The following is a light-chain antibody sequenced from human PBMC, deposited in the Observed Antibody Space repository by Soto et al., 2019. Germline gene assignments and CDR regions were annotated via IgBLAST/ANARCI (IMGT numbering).Light chain of an antibody. CDR2: DAS. CDR3: LQHNSYPRT. J-gene: IGKJ1*01. Sequence: DIQMTQSPSTLSASVGYRVTITCRASQSISSWLAWYQQKPGKAPKLLIYDASTLQSGVPSRFSGSGSGTEFTLTISSLQPEDFATYYCLQHNSYPRTFGQGTKVDIK. V-gene: IGKV1-5*01. CDR1: QSISSW.